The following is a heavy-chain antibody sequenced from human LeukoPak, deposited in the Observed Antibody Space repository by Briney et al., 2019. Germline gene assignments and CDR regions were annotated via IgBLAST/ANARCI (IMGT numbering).Heavy chain of an antibody. Sequence: PGRSLRLSCAASGFTFSSYAAHWVRQAPGKGLEWVAVISNDGSLKYYADSVKGRFTISRDNSENTLFLQMNSLRAEDTAVYYCAKDPPGGSWHGDHWGQGTLVTVSS. V-gene: IGHV3-30*04. CDR3: AKDPPGGSWHGDH. D-gene: IGHD6-13*01. CDR2: ISNDGSLK. CDR1: GFTFSSYA. J-gene: IGHJ4*02.